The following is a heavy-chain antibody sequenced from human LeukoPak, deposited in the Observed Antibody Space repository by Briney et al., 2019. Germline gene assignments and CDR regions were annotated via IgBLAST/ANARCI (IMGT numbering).Heavy chain of an antibody. Sequence: PGGSLRLSCAASGFTFSSYSMNWVRQAPGKGLEWVSYISSSSSTIYYADSVKGRFTISRDNAKNSLYLQMKSLRDEDTAVYYCARGPPYWGQGTLVTVSS. CDR2: ISSSSSTI. CDR1: GFTFSSYS. V-gene: IGHV3-48*02. CDR3: ARGPPY. J-gene: IGHJ4*02.